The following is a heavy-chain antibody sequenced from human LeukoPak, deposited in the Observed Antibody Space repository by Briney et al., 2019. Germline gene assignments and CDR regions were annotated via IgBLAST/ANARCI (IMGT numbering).Heavy chain of an antibody. J-gene: IGHJ1*01. CDR1: GFTFSSYG. D-gene: IGHD6-19*01. CDR2: ISYDGSNK. CDR3: ARDPNSGWYPKYFQH. V-gene: IGHV3-30*03. Sequence: PGGSLRLSCAASGFTFSSYGMHWVRQAPGKGLEWVAVISYDGSNKYYADSVKGRFTISRDNSKNTLYLQLNSLRAEDTAVYYCARDPNSGWYPKYFQHWGQGTLVVVSS.